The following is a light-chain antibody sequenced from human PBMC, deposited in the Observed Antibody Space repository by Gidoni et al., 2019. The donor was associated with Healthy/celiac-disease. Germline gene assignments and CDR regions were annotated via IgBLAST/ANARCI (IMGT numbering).Light chain of an antibody. Sequence: DIVMTQSPATLSVSPGERATLSCRASQSVSSNLAWYQQKPGQAPRLLIYGAATRATGIPARFSGSGSGTEFTLTISSLQSEDVAVYYCQQYKNWPPWTFXXXTKVEIK. V-gene: IGKV3-15*01. J-gene: IGKJ1*01. CDR2: GAA. CDR3: QQYKNWPPWT. CDR1: QSVSSN.